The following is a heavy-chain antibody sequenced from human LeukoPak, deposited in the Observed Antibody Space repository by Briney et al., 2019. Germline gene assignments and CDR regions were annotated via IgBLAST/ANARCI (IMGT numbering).Heavy chain of an antibody. V-gene: IGHV1-2*02. D-gene: IGHD1-26*01. Sequence: ASVKVSCKASGYTFTGYYMHWVRQAPGQGLEWMGWINPNSGGTNYAQKFQGRVTMTRDTSISTAYMELSRLSSDDTAVYYCARGPLSGSTHSGSYYPEPIDYWGQGTLVTVSP. CDR2: INPNSGGT. CDR3: ARGPLSGSTHSGSYYPEPIDY. CDR1: GYTFTGYY. J-gene: IGHJ4*02.